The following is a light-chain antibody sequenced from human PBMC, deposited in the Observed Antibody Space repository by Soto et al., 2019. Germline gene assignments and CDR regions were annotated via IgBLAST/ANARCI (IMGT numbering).Light chain of an antibody. V-gene: IGKV3-15*01. CDR3: QHYNNWPLLT. CDR2: GAS. Sequence: EIVMTQSPATLSVSPGERATLSCRASQSVSSNLAWYQQKPGQAPRLLIYGASTRATGIPARFSGSGSGTEFPLTISSLQSEDFAVYYCQHYNNWPLLTFGGGTKVEFK. CDR1: QSVSSN. J-gene: IGKJ4*01.